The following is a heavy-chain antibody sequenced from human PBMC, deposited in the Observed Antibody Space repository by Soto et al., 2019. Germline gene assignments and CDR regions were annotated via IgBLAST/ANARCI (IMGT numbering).Heavy chain of an antibody. D-gene: IGHD1-26*01. V-gene: IGHV1-18*01. Sequence: QVQLVQSGAEAKKPGASVKVSCKGSGYRFATYAMTWVRQTPGQGLEWMGWISADSVDTYSAQKYQDRLTLTKDTSAGIAYMELRSLTSDDTALYYCARGHGALRGAVDVWGQATTGTVS. CDR1: GYRFATYA. J-gene: IGHJ6*02. CDR3: ARGHGALRGAVDV. CDR2: ISADSVDT.